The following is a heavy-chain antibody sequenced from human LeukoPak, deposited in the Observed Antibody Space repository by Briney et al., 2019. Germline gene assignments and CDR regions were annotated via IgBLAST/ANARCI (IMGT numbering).Heavy chain of an antibody. D-gene: IGHD3-22*01. CDR1: GFTFSSYG. V-gene: IGHV3-30*02. CDR2: IRYDGSNK. CDR3: AKNEAMIVVVIPAGYYYYMDV. J-gene: IGHJ6*03. Sequence: GGSLRLSCAASGFTFSSYGMHWVRQAPGKGLEWVAFIRYDGSNKYYADSVKGRFTISRDNSKNTLYLQMNSLRAEDTAVYYCAKNEAMIVVVIPAGYYYYMDVWGKGTTVTISS.